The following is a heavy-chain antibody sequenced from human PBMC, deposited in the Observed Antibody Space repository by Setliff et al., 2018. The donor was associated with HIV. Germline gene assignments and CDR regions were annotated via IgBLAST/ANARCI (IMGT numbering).Heavy chain of an antibody. CDR2: MSKRGTY. J-gene: IGHJ5*01. Sequence: ASETLSLTCTVSGGSVSSGAYFWSWIRQHPGKGLEWMGYMSKRGTYIINPSLESRMTMSVDTSKNQLYLRLKSVTAADTAVYFCARDAVEASIPGGWFDSWGPGTLVTVSS. D-gene: IGHD2-21*01. V-gene: IGHV4-31*03. CDR3: ARDAVEASIPGGWFDS. CDR1: GGSVSSGAYF.